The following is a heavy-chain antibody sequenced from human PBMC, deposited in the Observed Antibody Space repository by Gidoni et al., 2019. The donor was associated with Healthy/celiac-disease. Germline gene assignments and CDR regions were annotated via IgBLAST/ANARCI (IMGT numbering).Heavy chain of an antibody. J-gene: IGHJ6*02. D-gene: IGHD5-18*01. Sequence: EVQLVESGGGLVQPGGSLRLPCAASGFTSSSYEMNWVRQAPGKGLVWVSYISSSGSTIYDADSVKGRFTISRDNAKNSLYLQMNSLRAEDTAVYYCARGRGYRNRYYGMDVWGQGTTVTVSS. V-gene: IGHV3-48*03. CDR1: GFTSSSYE. CDR2: ISSSGSTI. CDR3: ARGRGYRNRYYGMDV.